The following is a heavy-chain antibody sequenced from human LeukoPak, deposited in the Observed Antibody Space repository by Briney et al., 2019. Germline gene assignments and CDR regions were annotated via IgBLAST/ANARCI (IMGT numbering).Heavy chain of an antibody. Sequence: GGSLRLSCPASGFTFGDYAMSWVRQAPGKGLEWVGFIRSKAYGGTTEYAASVKGRFTISRDDSKSIAYLQMNSLKTEDTAVYYCTRDRTRYDFWSGYYKDWGQGTLVTVSS. V-gene: IGHV3-49*04. D-gene: IGHD3-3*01. J-gene: IGHJ4*02. CDR1: GFTFGDYA. CDR3: TRDRTRYDFWSGYYKD. CDR2: IRSKAYGGTT.